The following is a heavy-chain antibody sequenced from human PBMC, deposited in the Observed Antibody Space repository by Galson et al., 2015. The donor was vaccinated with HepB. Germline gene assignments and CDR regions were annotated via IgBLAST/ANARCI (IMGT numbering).Heavy chain of an antibody. Sequence: SLRLSCAASGFTFSSYDMHWVRQATGKGLEWVSAIGTAGDPYYPGSVKGRFTISRENAKSSLYLQMNSLRAGDTAVYYCARYSSFNHGMDVWGQGTTVTVSS. CDR1: GFTFSSYD. V-gene: IGHV3-13*05. D-gene: IGHD6-19*01. J-gene: IGHJ6*02. CDR3: ARYSSFNHGMDV. CDR2: IGTAGDP.